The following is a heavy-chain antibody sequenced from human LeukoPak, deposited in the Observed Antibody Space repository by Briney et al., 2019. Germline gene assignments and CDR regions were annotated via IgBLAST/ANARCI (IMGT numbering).Heavy chain of an antibody. CDR3: ARESGSYYGSGSYYIDY. Sequence: SETLSLTCGVSGGSFSADYWSWIRQPPGKGLEWIGEIDHGGSTNYNPSLKSRVTISQDTSKNRFSLHLRSVTAADTAVYYCARESGSYYGSGSYYIDYWGQGTLVTVSS. CDR1: GGSFSADY. V-gene: IGHV4-34*01. CDR2: IDHGGST. J-gene: IGHJ4*02. D-gene: IGHD3-10*01.